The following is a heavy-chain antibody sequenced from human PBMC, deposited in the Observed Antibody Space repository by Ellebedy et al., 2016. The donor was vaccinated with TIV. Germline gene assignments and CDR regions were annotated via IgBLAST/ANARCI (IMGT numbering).Heavy chain of an antibody. CDR2: ISAYNGNT. Sequence: AASVKVSCKASGYTFTSYDISWVRQAPGQGLEWMGWISAYNGNTNYAQKLQGRVTMTTDTSTSTAYMELRSLRSDDTAVYYCARARYVFLEWLFPDYWGQGTLVTVSS. CDR3: ARARYVFLEWLFPDY. CDR1: GYTFTSYD. V-gene: IGHV1-18*01. J-gene: IGHJ4*02. D-gene: IGHD3-3*01.